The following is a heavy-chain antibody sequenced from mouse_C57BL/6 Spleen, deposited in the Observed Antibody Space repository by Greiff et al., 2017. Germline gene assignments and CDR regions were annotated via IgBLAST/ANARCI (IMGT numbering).Heavy chain of an antibody. CDR2: IDPSDSYT. Sequence: VQLQQPGAELVKPGASVKLSCKASGYTFTSYWMQWVKQRPGQGLEWIGEIDPSDSYTNYNQKFKGKATLTVDTSSSTAYMQLSSLTSEDSAVYYCARGGDYSGYFDVWGTGTTVTVSS. CDR3: ARGGDYSGYFDV. D-gene: IGHD1-1*01. CDR1: GYTFTSYW. J-gene: IGHJ1*03. V-gene: IGHV1-50*01.